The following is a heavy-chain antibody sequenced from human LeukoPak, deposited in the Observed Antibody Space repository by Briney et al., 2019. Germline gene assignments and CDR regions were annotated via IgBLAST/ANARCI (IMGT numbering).Heavy chain of an antibody. V-gene: IGHV5-51*01. CDR3: ARATPQIYDSSGYSFDY. D-gene: IGHD3-22*01. J-gene: IGHJ4*02. CDR2: IYPGDSDT. CDR1: GYSFTSYW. Sequence: GESLKISCKGSGYSFTSYWIGWVRQMPGKGLEWMGIIYPGDSDTRYSPSFQGQVTISADKSISTAYLQWSSLKASDTAMYYCARATPQIYDSSGYSFDYWGQGTLVTASS.